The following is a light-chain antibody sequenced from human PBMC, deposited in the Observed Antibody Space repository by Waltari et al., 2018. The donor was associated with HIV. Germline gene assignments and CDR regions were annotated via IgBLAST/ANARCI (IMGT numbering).Light chain of an antibody. V-gene: IGLV2-8*01. J-gene: IGLJ3*02. Sequence: QSALAQPPSASGSPGQSVIISCTGTSSDVGGYDYVSWYQQYPGKAPKFLIYEVIRRPSGAADRFHGSKSGNTASLTVSGLQVEDEADYYCSSYAGGNTWVFGGGTKLTVL. CDR3: SSYAGGNTWV. CDR2: EVI. CDR1: SSDVGGYDY.